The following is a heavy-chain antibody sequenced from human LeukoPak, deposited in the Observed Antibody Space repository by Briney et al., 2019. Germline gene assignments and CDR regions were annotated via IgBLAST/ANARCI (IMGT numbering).Heavy chain of an antibody. J-gene: IGHJ6*02. CDR2: ISYSGST. CDR1: SDSISSSRFY. V-gene: IGHV4-39*01. Sequence: SETLSLTCTVSSDSISSSRFYGGWIRQPPGRGLEWIATISYSGSTYYNPSLRSRVTMSIDTSKNQFSLKLSSVTAADTAVYYCASLLSGFISSWCPDYYYGVGVWGQGTTVSVSS. CDR3: ASLLSGFISSWCPDYYYGVGV. D-gene: IGHD6-13*01.